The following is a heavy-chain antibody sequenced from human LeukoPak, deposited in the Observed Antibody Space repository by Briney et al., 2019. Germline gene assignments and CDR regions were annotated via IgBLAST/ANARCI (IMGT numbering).Heavy chain of an antibody. CDR1: GFTFNKSN. V-gene: IGHV3-48*04. CDR3: ARGGITRGDAFDI. D-gene: IGHD3-10*01. J-gene: IGHJ3*02. Sequence: PGGSLRLSCAASGFTFNKSNMNWVRQAPGKGLEWVSYISSTSGTIYYADSVKGRFTVSRDNAKNSLYLQMNSLRAEDTALYYCARGGITRGDAFDIWGQGTMVTVSS. CDR2: ISSTSGTI.